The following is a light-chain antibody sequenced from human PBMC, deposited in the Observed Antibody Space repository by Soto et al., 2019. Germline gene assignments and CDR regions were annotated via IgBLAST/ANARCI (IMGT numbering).Light chain of an antibody. CDR3: QQYYRYPYT. V-gene: IGKV1-8*01. CDR1: QGISSY. CDR2: AAS. Sequence: AIRMTQSPSSFSASTRDRVTITCRASQGISSYLAWYQQKPGKAPKLLIYAASTLQSGVPSRFSGSGSGTDFTLTISCLKSEDFATYYCQQYYRYPYTFGQGTKLEIK. J-gene: IGKJ2*01.